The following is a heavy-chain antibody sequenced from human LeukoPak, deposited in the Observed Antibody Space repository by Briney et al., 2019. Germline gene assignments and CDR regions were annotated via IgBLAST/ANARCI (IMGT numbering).Heavy chain of an antibody. D-gene: IGHD3-10*01. CDR1: GFTFSDYY. CDR3: AKLAPWYYYGSGRSISPDY. CDR2: ISSSGSTI. Sequence: PGGSLRLSCAASGFTFSDYYMSWIRQAPGKELEWVSYISSSGSTIYYADSVKGRFTISRDNAKNSLYLQMNSLRAEDTAVYYCAKLAPWYYYGSGRSISPDYWGQGTLVTVSS. V-gene: IGHV3-11*01. J-gene: IGHJ4*02.